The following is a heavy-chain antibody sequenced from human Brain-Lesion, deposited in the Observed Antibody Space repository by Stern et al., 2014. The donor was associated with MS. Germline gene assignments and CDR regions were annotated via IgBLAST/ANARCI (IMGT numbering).Heavy chain of an antibody. D-gene: IGHD1-26*01. V-gene: IGHV1-24*01. CDR1: GYTLTDLS. CDR2: FDPEDGET. CDR3: ATLSPGAGGNYYRHFDY. J-gene: IGHJ4*02. Sequence: VQLVESGAEVKKPGASVKVSCKVSGYTLTDLSMHWVRQAPRKGLERMGGFDPEDGETIYAQKFQGRVTMTEDTSTDTAYMELSSLRSEDTAVYYCATLSPGAGGNYYRHFDYWGQGTLVTVSS.